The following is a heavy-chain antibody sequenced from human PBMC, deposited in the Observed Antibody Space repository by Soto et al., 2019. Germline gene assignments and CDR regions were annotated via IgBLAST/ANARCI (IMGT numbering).Heavy chain of an antibody. V-gene: IGHV4-59*08. J-gene: IGHJ6*02. Sequence: QVQLQESGPGLVKPSETLSLTCIVSGGAISSYYWSWIRQPQGKGLEWIGYIYYSGSDSYNPNLKSRVTISVDTSKNQFSLKLSSVTAADTAVYYCARHCPPDIVVVVVARRGMDVWGQGTTVTVSS. CDR1: GGAISSYY. D-gene: IGHD2-15*01. CDR3: ARHCPPDIVVVVVARRGMDV. CDR2: IYYSGSD.